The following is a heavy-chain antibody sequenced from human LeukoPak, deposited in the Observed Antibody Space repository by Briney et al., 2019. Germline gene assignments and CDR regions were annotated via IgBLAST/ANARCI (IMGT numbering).Heavy chain of an antibody. CDR2: ISAYNGNT. CDR1: GYTFTSYG. J-gene: IGHJ3*02. D-gene: IGHD3-22*01. Sequence: GASVKVSCKASGYTFTSYGISWVRQAPGQGLEWMGWISAYNGNTDYAQKLQGRVTMTTDTSTSTAYMELRSLRSDDTAVYYCARDITKTYYYDSSGPLDAFDIWGQGTMVTVSS. V-gene: IGHV1-18*01. CDR3: ARDITKTYYYDSSGPLDAFDI.